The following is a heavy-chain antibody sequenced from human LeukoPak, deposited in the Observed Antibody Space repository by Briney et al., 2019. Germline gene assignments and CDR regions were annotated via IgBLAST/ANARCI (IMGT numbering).Heavy chain of an antibody. J-gene: IGHJ4*02. D-gene: IGHD6-19*01. V-gene: IGHV3-20*04. CDR3: ARRSGVAVAGAFDY. CDR1: GYTFGDYG. Sequence: PGGSLRLSCAASGYTFGDYGMSWVRQVPGKGLEWVSGTNRRGDITGYADFVKGRFTISRDNAKNSLYLQLNSLRAEDTAVYFCARRSGVAVAGAFDYWGQGTLVTVSS. CDR2: TNRRGDIT.